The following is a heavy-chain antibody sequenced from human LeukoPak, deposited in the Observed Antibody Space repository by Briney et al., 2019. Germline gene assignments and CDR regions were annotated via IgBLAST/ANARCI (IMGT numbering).Heavy chain of an antibody. CDR3: ARSVSAYAGRGWFDP. CDR1: GGSIRSLGYS. J-gene: IGHJ5*02. CDR2: MYYTGTT. Sequence: SQTLSLTRSVSGGSIRSLGYSCGWIRQPPGKGLEWIASMYYTGTTYYNPSLKSGVTMSVDTSKNQFSLNLTSVTAADTAVFYCARSVSAYAGRGWFDPWGQGTLVTVSS. D-gene: IGHD5-12*01. V-gene: IGHV4-39*07.